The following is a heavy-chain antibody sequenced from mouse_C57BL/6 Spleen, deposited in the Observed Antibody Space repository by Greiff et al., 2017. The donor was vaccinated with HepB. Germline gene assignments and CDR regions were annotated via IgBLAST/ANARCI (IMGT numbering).Heavy chain of an antibody. CDR1: GYTFTSYW. J-gene: IGHJ4*01. CDR2: INPSNGGT. CDR3: ARDYYGSSYVLYYAMDY. Sequence: QVQLQQPGTELVKPGASVKLSCKASGYTFTSYWMHWVKQRPGQGLEWIGNINPSNGGTNYNEKFKSKATLPVDKSSSTAYMQLSSLTSEDSAVYYCARDYYGSSYVLYYAMDYWGQGTSVTVSS. D-gene: IGHD1-1*01. V-gene: IGHV1-53*01.